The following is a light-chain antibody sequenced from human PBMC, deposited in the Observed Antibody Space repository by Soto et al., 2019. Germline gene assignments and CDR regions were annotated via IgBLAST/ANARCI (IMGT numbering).Light chain of an antibody. CDR3: QQRSNWPLT. Sequence: EIVLTQSPGTLSLSPGERATLSCRASQTITTLAWYQRKPGQAPRLLIYRVSSRATGVPDRFSGSGSGTDYTLTISRLETEDFEVYYCQQRSNWPLTFGGGTKV. CDR2: RVS. V-gene: IGKV3D-20*02. J-gene: IGKJ4*01. CDR1: QTITT.